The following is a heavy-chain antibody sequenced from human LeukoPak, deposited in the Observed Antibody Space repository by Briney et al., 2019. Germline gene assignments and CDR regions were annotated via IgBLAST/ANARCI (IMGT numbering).Heavy chain of an antibody. J-gene: IGHJ6*03. D-gene: IGHD3-10*01. CDR1: GYTFTGYY. Sequence: GASVKVSCKASGYTFTGYYMHWVRQAPGQGLEWMGWINPNSGGTNYAQKFQGRVTMTRDTSISTAYMELSRLRSDDTAVYYCARVRVGSTGWFGESLVPPHMDVWGKGTTVTISS. V-gene: IGHV1-2*02. CDR3: ARVRVGSTGWFGESLVPPHMDV. CDR2: INPNSGGT.